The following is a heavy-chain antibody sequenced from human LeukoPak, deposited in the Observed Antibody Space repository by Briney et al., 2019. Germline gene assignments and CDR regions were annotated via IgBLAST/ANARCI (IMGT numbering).Heavy chain of an antibody. Sequence: SETLSLTCAVYGGSFSGYYWSWIRQPPGKGLEWIGEINHSGSTNYNPSLKSRVTISVDTSKNQFSLKLSSVTAADMAVYYCARSRYYYDSSGYSKSFDYWGQGTLVTVSS. J-gene: IGHJ4*02. CDR2: INHSGST. CDR3: ARSRYYYDSSGYSKSFDY. CDR1: GGSFSGYY. V-gene: IGHV4-34*01. D-gene: IGHD3-22*01.